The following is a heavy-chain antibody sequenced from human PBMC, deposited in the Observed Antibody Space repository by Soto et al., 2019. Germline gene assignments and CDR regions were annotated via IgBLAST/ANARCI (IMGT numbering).Heavy chain of an antibody. CDR3: ANHIAALIPHMIDY. V-gene: IGHV3-23*01. J-gene: IGHJ4*02. CDR1: GFTFSSYA. D-gene: IGHD6-6*01. Sequence: GGSLRLSCAASGFTFSSYAMSWVRQAPGKGLEWVSAISGSGGSTYYADSVKGRFTISRDNSKNTLYLQMNSLRAEDTAVYYCANHIAALIPHMIDYWGQGTLVTVSS. CDR2: ISGSGGST.